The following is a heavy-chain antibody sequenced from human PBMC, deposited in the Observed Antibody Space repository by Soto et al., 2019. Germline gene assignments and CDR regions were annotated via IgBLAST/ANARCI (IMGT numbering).Heavy chain of an antibody. J-gene: IGHJ6*02. V-gene: IGHV1-69*13. CDR2: IIPIFGTA. CDR3: AREPSSGWEHYYYYGMDV. CDR1: GGTFSSYA. Sequence: ASVKVSCKASGGTFSSYAISWVRQAPGQGLEWMGGIIPIFGTANYAQKFQGRVTITADESTSTAYMELSSLRSEDTAVYYCAREPSSGWEHYYYYGMDVWGQGTTVTVSS. D-gene: IGHD6-19*01.